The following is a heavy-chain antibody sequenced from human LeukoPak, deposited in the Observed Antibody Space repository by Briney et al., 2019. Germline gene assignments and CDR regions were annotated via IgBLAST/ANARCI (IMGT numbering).Heavy chain of an antibody. CDR1: GFTFSIYA. J-gene: IGHJ6*02. CDR3: ARGSKRTLSPPTYYYYYGMDV. V-gene: IGHV3-30-3*01. Sequence: GRSLRLSCAASGFTFSIYAMHWVRQAPGKGLEWVAVISYDGSNKYYADSVKGRFTISRDNSKNTLYLQMNSLRAEDTAVYYCARGSKRTLSPPTYYYYYGMDVWGQGTTVTVSS. CDR2: ISYDGSNK. D-gene: IGHD6-25*01.